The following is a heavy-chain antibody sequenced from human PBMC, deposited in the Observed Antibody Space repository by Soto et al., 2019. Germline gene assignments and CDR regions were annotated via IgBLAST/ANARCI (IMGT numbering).Heavy chain of an antibody. CDR1: GFSLRTSEVG. CDR3: AHRFDWYYFNY. Sequence: QITLKESGPTLVKPTQTLTLTCTFSGFSLRTSEVGVGWIRQPPGKALEWLALIYWDDDKRYSPSLKSRLTITKDTSKNPGVLTMTNLDPVDTGTDYCAHRFDWYYFNYWGKGTLVTVSS. J-gene: IGHJ4*02. D-gene: IGHD3-9*01. CDR2: IYWDDDK. V-gene: IGHV2-5*02.